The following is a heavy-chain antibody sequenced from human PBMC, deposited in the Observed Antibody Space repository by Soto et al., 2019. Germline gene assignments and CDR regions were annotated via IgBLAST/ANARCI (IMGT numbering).Heavy chain of an antibody. CDR2: ISSSGSTI. CDR1: GFTFSSYA. V-gene: IGHV3-48*03. CDR3: ARDIVATINNYYGMDV. J-gene: IGHJ6*02. Sequence: PGGSLRLSCAASGFTFSSYAMSWVRQAPGKGLEWVSYISSSGSTIYYADSVKGRFTISRDNAKNSLYLQMNSLRAEDTAVYYCARDIVATINNYYGMDVWGQGTTVTVSS. D-gene: IGHD5-12*01.